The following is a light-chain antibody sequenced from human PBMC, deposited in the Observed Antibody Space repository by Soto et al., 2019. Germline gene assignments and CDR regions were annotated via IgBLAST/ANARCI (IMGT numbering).Light chain of an antibody. J-gene: IGKJ1*01. CDR2: AAS. CDR3: QQYGGSPT. V-gene: IGKV3-20*01. Sequence: SVLTQSPGTLSLSPGGRGTLSCMASQSVSSSNLAWYQQKPGQAPRLLIYAASSRATGIPDRFTGSGSGTDFTLTISRLEPEDFAVYYCQQYGGSPTFGQGTKVDI. CDR1: QSVSSSN.